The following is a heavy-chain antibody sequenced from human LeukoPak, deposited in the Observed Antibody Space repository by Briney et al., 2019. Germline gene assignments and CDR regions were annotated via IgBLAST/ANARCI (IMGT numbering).Heavy chain of an antibody. D-gene: IGHD6-19*01. CDR2: IYYSGST. CDR3: ARGRLDYSSGWTYYFDY. CDR1: GGSISSYY. Sequence: SETLSLTCTVSGGSISSYYWSWIRQPAGKGLEWIGSIYYSGSTYYNPSLKSRVTISVDTSKNQFSLKLSSVTAADTAVYYCARGRLDYSSGWTYYFDYWGQGTLVTVSS. J-gene: IGHJ4*02. V-gene: IGHV4-4*07.